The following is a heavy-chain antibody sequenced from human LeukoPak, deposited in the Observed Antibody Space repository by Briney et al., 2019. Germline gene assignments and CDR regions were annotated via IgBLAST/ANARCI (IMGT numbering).Heavy chain of an antibody. J-gene: IGHJ4*02. CDR2: ISGSGGST. D-gene: IGHD6-19*01. CDR1: GFTFRNYA. V-gene: IGHV3-23*01. CDR3: AKYNSGWFFDY. Sequence: GGSLRLSCAASGFTFRNYAMTWVRLAPGKELEWVSAISGSGGSTYYADSVKGRFTISRDNSKNTLYLHMNSLRAEATAVYFCAKYNSGWFFDYWGQGTPVTVSS.